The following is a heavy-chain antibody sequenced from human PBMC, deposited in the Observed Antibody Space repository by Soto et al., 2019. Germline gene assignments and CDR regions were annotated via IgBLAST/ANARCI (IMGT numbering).Heavy chain of an antibody. V-gene: IGHV4-59*01. Sequence: SETLSLTCTVSGGSISSYYWSWIRQPPGKGLEWIGYIYYSGSTKYNPSLKSRVTKSVDTSKNQFSLKMSSVTAADTAEYYCAREYFGAVGYYYMDVWGKGITVTVSS. J-gene: IGHJ6*03. CDR3: AREYFGAVGYYYMDV. CDR2: IYYSGST. D-gene: IGHD2-21*01. CDR1: GGSISSYY.